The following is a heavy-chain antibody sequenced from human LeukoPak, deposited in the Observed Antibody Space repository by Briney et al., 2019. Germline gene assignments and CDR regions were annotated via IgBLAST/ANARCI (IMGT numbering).Heavy chain of an antibody. CDR3: AREGVTMIVVEYFDY. J-gene: IGHJ4*02. V-gene: IGHV4-59*01. D-gene: IGHD3-22*01. Sequence: ASETLSLTCSVSDDSITMYYWTWIRQPPGKGLEWIGYVDHTGSTNFNPSLNGRVSISRDTTKNLFSLRLRSVTAADTAVYYCAREGVTMIVVEYFDYWGQGTLVTVSS. CDR1: DDSITMYY. CDR2: VDHTGST.